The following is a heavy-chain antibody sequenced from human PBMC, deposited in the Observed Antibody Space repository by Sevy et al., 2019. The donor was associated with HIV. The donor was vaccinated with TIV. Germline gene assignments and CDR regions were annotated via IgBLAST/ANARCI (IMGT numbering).Heavy chain of an antibody. CDR2: ISWNSGSI. D-gene: IGHD3-10*01. CDR3: AKDGPVTMVRGVSYGMDV. V-gene: IGHV3-9*01. Sequence: GGSLRLSCAASGFTFDDYAMHWVRQAPGKGLEWVSGISWNSGSIGYADSVKGRFTISRDNAKNSLYLQMNSLRAEDTALYYCAKDGPVTMVRGVSYGMDVWGQGTTVTVSS. J-gene: IGHJ6*02. CDR1: GFTFDDYA.